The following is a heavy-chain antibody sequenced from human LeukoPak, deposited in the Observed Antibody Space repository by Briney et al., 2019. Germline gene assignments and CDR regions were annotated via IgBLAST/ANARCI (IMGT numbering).Heavy chain of an antibody. J-gene: IGHJ4*02. CDR3: ARETYCSSTSCYTDY. CDR1: GFTFSSYG. Sequence: GSLRLSCAASGFTFSSYGMHWVRQAPGKGLEWVAVIWYDGSSKYYADSVKGRFTISRDNSKNTLYLQMNSLRAEDTAVYYCARETYCSSTSCYTDYWGQGTLVTVSS. CDR2: IWYDGSSK. V-gene: IGHV3-33*01. D-gene: IGHD2-2*02.